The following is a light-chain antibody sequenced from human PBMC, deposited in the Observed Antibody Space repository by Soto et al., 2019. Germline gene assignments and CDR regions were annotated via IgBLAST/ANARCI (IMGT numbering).Light chain of an antibody. Sequence: QSVLNQPASVCGSPGQSSTISCTGTISDVGSYNYVFRYQQYPGKTPKLMIHEVSNRTSGVSDRFSGSKSGNTASLTISGLQAEDEATYDSISFTSTSALYVLRTGTKLTVL. J-gene: IGLJ1*01. V-gene: IGLV2-14*01. CDR2: EVS. CDR3: ISFTSTSALYV. CDR1: ISDVGSYNY.